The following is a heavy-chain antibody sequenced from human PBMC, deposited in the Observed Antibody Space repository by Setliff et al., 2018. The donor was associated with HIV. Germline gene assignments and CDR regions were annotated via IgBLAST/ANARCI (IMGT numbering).Heavy chain of an antibody. Sequence: SVKVSCKASGGTFSNYPISWVRQAPGQGLEWMGKISPALGTANYAQKFQGRVTITADKSTSTAYMELSSLRPEDTAMYYCARTLSTVTHDAFDIWGQGTMVTVSS. CDR3: ARTLSTVTHDAFDI. D-gene: IGHD4-4*01. CDR2: ISPALGTA. V-gene: IGHV1-69*08. CDR1: GGTFSNYP. J-gene: IGHJ3*02.